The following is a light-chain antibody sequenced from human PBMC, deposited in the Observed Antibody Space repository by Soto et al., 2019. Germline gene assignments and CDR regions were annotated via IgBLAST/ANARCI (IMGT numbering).Light chain of an antibody. V-gene: IGKV3-20*01. CDR2: GAS. J-gene: IGKJ1*01. Sequence: EIVLKKSPGSLPLSPGERATLSCRASQSVSSNYLGWYQQKPGQAPRLLIYGASTRATGIPDRFSGSGSGTDFTLTISRLEPEDFAVYYCQQYGSSPRTFGQGTRVDIK. CDR3: QQYGSSPRT. CDR1: QSVSSNY.